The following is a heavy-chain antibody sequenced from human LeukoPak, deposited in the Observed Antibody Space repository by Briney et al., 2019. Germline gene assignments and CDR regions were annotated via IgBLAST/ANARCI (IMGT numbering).Heavy chain of an antibody. D-gene: IGHD3-16*02. CDR3: ARLRLGELSLYGYYYYMDV. J-gene: IGHJ6*03. Sequence: ASVKVSCKASGYTFTSYGISWVRQAPGQGLEWMGWISAYNGNTNYAQKLQGRVTMTTDTSTSTAYMELRSLRSDDTAVYYCARLRLGELSLYGYYYYMDVWGKGTTVTVSS. CDR1: GYTFTSYG. V-gene: IGHV1-18*01. CDR2: ISAYNGNT.